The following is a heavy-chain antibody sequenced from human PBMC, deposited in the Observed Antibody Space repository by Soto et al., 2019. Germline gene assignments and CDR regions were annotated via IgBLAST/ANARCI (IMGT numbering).Heavy chain of an antibody. V-gene: IGHV1-2*02. CDR3: AREDKPGGYTPPGTSGFDS. D-gene: IGHD5-12*01. Sequence: ASVKVSCKASGYTFTGYYMHWVRQAPGQGLEWMGWINPNSGGTNYAQKLQGRVTMTTDTSTSTAYMELRSLRSDDTAVYYCAREDKPGGYTPPGTSGFDSWGQGTLVTV. CDR1: GYTFTGYY. CDR2: INPNSGGT. J-gene: IGHJ4*02.